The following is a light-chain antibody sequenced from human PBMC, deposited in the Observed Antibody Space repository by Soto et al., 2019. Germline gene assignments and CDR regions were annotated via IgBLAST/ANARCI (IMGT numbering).Light chain of an antibody. Sequence: DIPMTQSPPSLSASVGDSVTISCRASQTISSYLNWYQQQPGKAPKLLIYSASNLQTGVPSRFSGSGFGTDYTLTISSLQPADFATYYCQQTFKTPHTFGQGTKVDI. V-gene: IGKV1-39*01. CDR1: QTISSY. J-gene: IGKJ2*01. CDR3: QQTFKTPHT. CDR2: SAS.